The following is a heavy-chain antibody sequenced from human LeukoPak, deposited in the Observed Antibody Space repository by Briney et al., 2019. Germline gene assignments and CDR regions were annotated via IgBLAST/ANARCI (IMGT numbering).Heavy chain of an antibody. D-gene: IGHD5-24*01. V-gene: IGHV3-21*01. J-gene: IGHJ4*02. Sequence: GGSLRLSCTASGFTFNSYTMNWVRQAPGKGLEWVSSISCGSTYRYYADSVKGRFTISRDNAENSLFLQMDSLRAEDTALYYCARDSERRDGFSLYFFDYWGRGTPVTVSS. CDR1: GFTFNSYT. CDR3: ARDSERRDGFSLYFFDY. CDR2: ISCGSTYR.